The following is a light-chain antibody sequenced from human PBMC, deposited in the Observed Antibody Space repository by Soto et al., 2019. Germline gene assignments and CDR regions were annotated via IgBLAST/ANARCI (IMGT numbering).Light chain of an antibody. Sequence: DIQMTQSQASLSASVGNRVTITFRASQSISSYLNWYQQKPGKAPKLLIFAASSLQSGVPSRFSGSRSGPDFTLTISSLQPEDFATYYCQQSYRSPPTFGQGTKVDIK. CDR1: QSISSY. CDR3: QQSYRSPPT. CDR2: AAS. J-gene: IGKJ1*01. V-gene: IGKV1-39*01.